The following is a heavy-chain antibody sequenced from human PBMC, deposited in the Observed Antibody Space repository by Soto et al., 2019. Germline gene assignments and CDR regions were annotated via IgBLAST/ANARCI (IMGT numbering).Heavy chain of an antibody. CDR2: INHSGST. CDR3: ARAAAGTLTSSYYYYYMDV. J-gene: IGHJ6*03. V-gene: IGHV4-34*01. CDR1: GGSFSGYY. Sequence: SETLSLTCAVYGGSFSGYYWSWIRQPPGKGLEWIGEINHSGSTNYNPSLKSRVTISVDTSKNQFSLKLSSVTAADTAVYYCARAAAGTLTSSYYYYYMDVWGKGTTVTVSS. D-gene: IGHD6-13*01.